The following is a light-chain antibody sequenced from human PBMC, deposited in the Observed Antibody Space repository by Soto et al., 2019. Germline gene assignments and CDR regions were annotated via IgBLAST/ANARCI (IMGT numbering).Light chain of an antibody. CDR1: KLGDKY. V-gene: IGLV3-1*01. Sequence: SYELTQPPSVSVSPGQTASVTCSGDKLGDKYTCWYQQKPGQSPVLVIYQHSQRPSGIPERFSGSNSGNTATLTISGTQAMDEADYYCQAWDSSTDVVVGGGTKVTVL. CDR2: QHS. J-gene: IGLJ2*01. CDR3: QAWDSSTDVV.